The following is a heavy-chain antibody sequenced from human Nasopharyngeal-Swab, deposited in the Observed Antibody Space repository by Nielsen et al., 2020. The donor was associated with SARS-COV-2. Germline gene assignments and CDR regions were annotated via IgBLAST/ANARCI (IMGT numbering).Heavy chain of an antibody. J-gene: IGHJ5*02. CDR3: ARSYGDYVWFDP. V-gene: IGHV4-39*07. CDR2: IYYSGST. CDR1: GGSISSSSYY. D-gene: IGHD4-17*01. Sequence: SETLSLTCTVSGGSISSSSYYRGWIRQPPGKGLEWIGSIYYSGSTYYNPSLKSRVTISVDTSKNQFSLKLSSVTAADTAVYYCARSYGDYVWFDPWGQGTLVTVSS.